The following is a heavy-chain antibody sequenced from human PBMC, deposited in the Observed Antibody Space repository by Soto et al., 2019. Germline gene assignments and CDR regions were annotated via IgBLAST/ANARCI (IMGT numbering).Heavy chain of an antibody. Sequence: SETLSLTCAVSGGSISSGGYSWSWIRQPPGRGLEWIGYIYHSGSTYYNPSLKSRVTISVDRSKNQFSLKLSSVTAAVTVVYYCARAGMVRGVIWFDPWGQGTLVTVSS. V-gene: IGHV4-30-2*01. CDR2: IYHSGST. CDR1: GGSISSGGYS. J-gene: IGHJ5*02. D-gene: IGHD3-10*01. CDR3: ARAGMVRGVIWFDP.